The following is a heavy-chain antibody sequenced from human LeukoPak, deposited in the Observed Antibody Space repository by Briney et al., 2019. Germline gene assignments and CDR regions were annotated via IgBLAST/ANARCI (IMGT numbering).Heavy chain of an antibody. D-gene: IGHD3-10*01. J-gene: IGHJ4*02. CDR2: IYYSGST. CDR3: ARVTVRGVMIDY. V-gene: IGHV4-59*01. Sequence: PSETLSLTCTVSGGSLSSYYWSWIRQPPGKGLEWIGYIYYSGSTNYNPSLKSRVTISVDTSKNQFSLKLSSVTAADTAVYYCARVTVRGVMIDYWGQGTLVTVSS. CDR1: GGSLSSYY.